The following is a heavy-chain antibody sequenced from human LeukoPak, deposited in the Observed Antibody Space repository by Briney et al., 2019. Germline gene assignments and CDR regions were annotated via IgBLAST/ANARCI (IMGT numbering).Heavy chain of an antibody. D-gene: IGHD3-3*01. Sequence: ASVKVSCKASGYSFTGHYIHWVRQAPGQGLAWMGWINPNTGGTNFAPKFQSRLTLTSDTPMRTAYMELSSLKSDDTAVYYCARVRTKTIFGASDAFDLWGQGTLVAVSS. CDR2: INPNTGGT. CDR1: GYSFTGHY. V-gene: IGHV1-2*02. J-gene: IGHJ3*01. CDR3: ARVRTKTIFGASDAFDL.